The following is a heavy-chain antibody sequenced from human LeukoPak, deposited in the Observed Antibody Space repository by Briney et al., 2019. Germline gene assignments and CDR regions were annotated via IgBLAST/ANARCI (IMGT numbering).Heavy chain of an antibody. Sequence: SETLSLTCTVSGGSISSGGYYWRWIRQHPGKGLEWIGYIYYSGSTYYNPSLKSRVTISVDTSKNQFSLKLSSVTAADTAVYYCARSYHSIQVDYWGQGTLVTVSS. V-gene: IGHV4-31*03. CDR1: GGSISSGGYY. D-gene: IGHD4-11*01. J-gene: IGHJ4*02. CDR2: IYYSGST. CDR3: ARSYHSIQVDY.